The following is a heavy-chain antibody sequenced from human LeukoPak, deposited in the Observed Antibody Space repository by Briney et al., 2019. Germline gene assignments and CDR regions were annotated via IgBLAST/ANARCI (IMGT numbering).Heavy chain of an antibody. V-gene: IGHV3-48*01. CDR2: ISSSSSTI. Sequence: GGSLRLSCAASGFTFSSYSMNWVRQAPGKGLEWVSYISSSSSTIYYADSVKGRFTISRDNAKNSLYLQMNSLRAEDTAVYYCARGASRPNYYYGMDVWGQGTTVTVSS. J-gene: IGHJ6*02. D-gene: IGHD6-6*01. CDR3: ARGASRPNYYYGMDV. CDR1: GFTFSSYS.